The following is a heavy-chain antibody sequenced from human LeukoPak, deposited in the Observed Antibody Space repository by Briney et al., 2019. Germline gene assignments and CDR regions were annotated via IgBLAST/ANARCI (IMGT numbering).Heavy chain of an antibody. D-gene: IGHD2-2*01. J-gene: IGHJ5*02. CDR1: GGSISSGDYY. V-gene: IGHV4-30-4*01. CDR2: IYYSGST. Sequence: SETLSLTYTVSGGSISSGDYYWSWIRQPPGKGLEWIGYIYYSGSTYYNPSLKSRVTISVDTSKNQFSLKLTSVTAADTAIFYCARGGSRQLPSINWFDPWGRGTLVTVSS. CDR3: ARGGSRQLPSINWFDP.